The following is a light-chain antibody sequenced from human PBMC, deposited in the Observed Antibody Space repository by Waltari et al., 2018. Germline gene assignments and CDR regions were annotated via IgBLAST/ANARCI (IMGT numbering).Light chain of an antibody. J-gene: IGLJ3*02. CDR2: GNY. Sequence: QSVLTQPPSASGTPGQRVTISCSGSSSNIGTNTVTWYQLYPGTAPKTVIFGNYHRPSVVPGRFSASKSGTSASLVISGLQSEDEADYFCATWDDSLSGRVFGGGTKVTVL. CDR3: ATWDDSLSGRV. V-gene: IGLV1-44*01. CDR1: SSNIGTNT.